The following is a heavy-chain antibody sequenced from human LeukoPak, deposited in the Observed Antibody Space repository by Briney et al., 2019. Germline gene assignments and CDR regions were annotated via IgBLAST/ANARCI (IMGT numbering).Heavy chain of an antibody. D-gene: IGHD3-10*01. Sequence: PSETLSLTCAVYGGSFSGYYWSWIRQPPGKGLEWIGEINHSGSTNYNPSLKSRVTISVDTSKNQFSLKLSSVTAADTAVYYCARSLLLWFGKLSRWFDPWGQGTLVTVSS. CDR3: ARSLLLWFGKLSRWFDP. V-gene: IGHV4-34*01. J-gene: IGHJ5*02. CDR1: GGSFSGYY. CDR2: INHSGST.